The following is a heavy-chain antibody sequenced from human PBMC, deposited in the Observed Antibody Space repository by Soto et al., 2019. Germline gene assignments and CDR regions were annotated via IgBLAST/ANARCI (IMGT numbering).Heavy chain of an antibody. Sequence: SETLALTCTVSGGSISSGGYYWSWIRQHPGKGLEWIGYIYYSGSTYYNPYLKSRVTISVDTSKNQFSLKLSSVTAADTAVYYCARARYSSSSPFDYWGQGTLVTVSS. V-gene: IGHV4-31*03. D-gene: IGHD6-6*01. CDR2: IYYSGST. CDR3: ARARYSSSSPFDY. J-gene: IGHJ4*02. CDR1: GGSISSGGYY.